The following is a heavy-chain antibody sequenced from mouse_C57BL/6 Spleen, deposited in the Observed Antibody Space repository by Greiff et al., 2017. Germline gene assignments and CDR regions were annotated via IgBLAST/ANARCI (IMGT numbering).Heavy chain of an antibody. CDR3: ARGRATDD. Sequence: QVQLQQPGAELVMPGASVKLSCKASGYTFTSYWMHWVKQRPGQGLEWIGEIDPSDSYTNYNQKFKGKSTLTVDKSSSTAYMQLSSLTSEDSAVYYCARGRATDDWGKGTTLTVSS. J-gene: IGHJ2*01. V-gene: IGHV1-69*01. CDR1: GYTFTSYW. CDR2: IDPSDSYT. D-gene: IGHD3-1*01.